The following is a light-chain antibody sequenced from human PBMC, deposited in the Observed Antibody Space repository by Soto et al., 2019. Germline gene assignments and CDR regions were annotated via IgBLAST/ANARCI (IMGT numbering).Light chain of an antibody. CDR1: QSITTY. V-gene: IGKV1-39*01. CDR3: QQSYKTPLT. CDR2: AAS. J-gene: IGKJ4*01. Sequence: DIPMTQSPSSLSASVGDRVTITCRASQSITTYLNWYQQRPGTAPKVLIFAASTLQSGVPSRFSGSGSGTDFTLTISSLQPEDVATYYCQQSYKTPLTFGGGTKVEIK.